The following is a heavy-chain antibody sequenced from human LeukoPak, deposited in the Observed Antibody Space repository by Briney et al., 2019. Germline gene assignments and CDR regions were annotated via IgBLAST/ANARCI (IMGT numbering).Heavy chain of an antibody. CDR2: IQYSGST. V-gene: IGHV4-59*13. CDR1: GGAISSFY. Sequence: SETLSLTCSVSGGAISSFYWIWIRQTPGKGLEWIGCIQYSGSTEYNPSLESRVTISVDTSKNQFSLKLSSVTAADTAVYYCTRGSIAYYYMDVWGKGTTVTISS. J-gene: IGHJ6*03. D-gene: IGHD3-22*01. CDR3: TRGSIAYYYMDV.